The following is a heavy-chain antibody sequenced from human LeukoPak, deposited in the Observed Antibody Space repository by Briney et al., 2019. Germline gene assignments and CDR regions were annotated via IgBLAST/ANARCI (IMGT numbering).Heavy chain of an antibody. J-gene: IGHJ6*02. CDR2: IYYSGST. V-gene: IGHV4-31*03. CDR1: GGSISSGGYY. CDR3: ARDHALLDPYYYYGMDV. D-gene: IGHD3/OR15-3a*01. Sequence: SETLSLTCTVSGGSISSGGYYWSWIRQHPGKGLEWIGYIYYSGSTYYNPSLKSRVTISVDTSKNQSSLKLSSVTAADTAVYYCARDHALLDPYYYYGMDVWGQGTTVTVSS.